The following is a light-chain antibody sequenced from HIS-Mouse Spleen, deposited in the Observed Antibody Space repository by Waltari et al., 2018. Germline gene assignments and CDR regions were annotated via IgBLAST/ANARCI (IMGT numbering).Light chain of an antibody. V-gene: IGLV2-18*02. CDR2: EVS. Sequence: QSALTQPPSVSGSPGQSVTISCTGTSSYVGSYNRVSWYQHPPGTAPKLMIYEVSNRPSGVPDRFSGSKSGNTASLTISGLQAEDEADYYCSSYTSSSTVFGTGTKVTVL. CDR3: SSYTSSSTV. CDR1: SSYVGSYNR. J-gene: IGLJ1*01.